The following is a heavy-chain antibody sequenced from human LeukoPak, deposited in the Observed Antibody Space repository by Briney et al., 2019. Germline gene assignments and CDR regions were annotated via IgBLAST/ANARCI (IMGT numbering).Heavy chain of an antibody. J-gene: IGHJ5*02. CDR1: GFTFSDTW. V-gene: IGHV3-74*01. D-gene: IGHD1-14*01. CDR3: ARDAVPGTRYVNWFDP. Sequence: GGSLRLSCAASGFTFSDTWMHWVRQAPGKGLVWVSRIRSDGSDTRYAESVKGRFTISRDNAKNTLYLQMNSLRAEDTAVYYCARDAVPGTRYVNWFDPWGQGTLVTVSS. CDR2: IRSDGSDT.